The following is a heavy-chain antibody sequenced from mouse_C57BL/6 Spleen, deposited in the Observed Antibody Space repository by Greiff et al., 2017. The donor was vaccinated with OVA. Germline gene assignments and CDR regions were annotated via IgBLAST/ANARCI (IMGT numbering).Heavy chain of an antibody. J-gene: IGHJ4*01. D-gene: IGHD1-1*01. CDR2: IHPSDSDT. CDR1: GYTFTSYW. Sequence: QVQLQQPGAELVKPGASVKVSCKASGYTFTSYWMHWVKQRPDQGLEWIGRIHPSDSDTNYNQKFKGKATLTVDKSSSTAYMQLSSLTSEDSAVYYCAISPFYYYGSSYAMDYWGQGTSVTVSS. V-gene: IGHV1-74*01. CDR3: AISPFYYYGSSYAMDY.